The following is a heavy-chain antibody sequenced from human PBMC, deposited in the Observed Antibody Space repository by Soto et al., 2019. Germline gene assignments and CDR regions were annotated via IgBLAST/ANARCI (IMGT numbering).Heavy chain of an antibody. Sequence: GGSLRLSCAASGFTFSSYEMNWVRQAPGKGLEWVSYISSSGSTIYYADSVKGRFTISRDNAKNSLYLQMNSLRAEDTAVYYCARDLLVRIAARYYYYGMDVWGQGTTVTVSS. V-gene: IGHV3-48*03. D-gene: IGHD6-6*01. CDR1: GFTFSSYE. CDR3: ARDLLVRIAARYYYYGMDV. CDR2: ISSSGSTI. J-gene: IGHJ6*02.